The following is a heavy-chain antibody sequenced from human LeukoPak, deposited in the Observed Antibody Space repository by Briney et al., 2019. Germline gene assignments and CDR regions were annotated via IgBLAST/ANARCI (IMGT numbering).Heavy chain of an antibody. Sequence: ASVKVSCKASGYTFTSYDINWVRQATGQGLEWMGWMNPNSGNTGYAQKFQGRVTMTRNTSISTAYMELSSLRSEDTAVYYCARASGTTWHFDYWGQGALVTVSS. D-gene: IGHD4-17*01. J-gene: IGHJ4*02. V-gene: IGHV1-8*01. CDR3: ARASGTTWHFDY. CDR1: GYTFTSYD. CDR2: MNPNSGNT.